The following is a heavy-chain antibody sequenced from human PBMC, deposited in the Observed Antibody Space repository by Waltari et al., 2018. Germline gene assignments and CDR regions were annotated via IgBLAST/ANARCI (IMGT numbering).Heavy chain of an antibody. CDR2: INHSGST. V-gene: IGHV4-39*07. Sequence: QLQLQESGPGLVKPSETLSLTCTVSGGSISSSSYYWGWIRQPPGKGLEWIGEINHSGSTNYNPSLKSRVTISVDTSKNQFSLKLSSVTAADTAVYYCARGPTTVTTWFDYWGQGTLVTVSS. J-gene: IGHJ4*02. CDR3: ARGPTTVTTWFDY. CDR1: GGSISSSSYY. D-gene: IGHD4-17*01.